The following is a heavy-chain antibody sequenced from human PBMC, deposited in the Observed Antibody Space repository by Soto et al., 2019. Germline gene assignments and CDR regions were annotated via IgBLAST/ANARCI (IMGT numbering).Heavy chain of an antibody. J-gene: IGHJ4*02. CDR3: ARTTAVPNTLRSRYFFDF. V-gene: IGHV4-61*01. CDR2: VYYSGTT. Sequence: SETQSLTCAGSGGTVSTKTHYWRWKRTPPGKRLEWIGYVYYSGTTNYNPSLKSRVTISIDMSKNQFSLRLSSVTAADTALYYCARTTAVPNTLRSRYFFDFWGQGTRVTGSP. CDR1: GGTVSTKTHY. D-gene: IGHD3-9*01.